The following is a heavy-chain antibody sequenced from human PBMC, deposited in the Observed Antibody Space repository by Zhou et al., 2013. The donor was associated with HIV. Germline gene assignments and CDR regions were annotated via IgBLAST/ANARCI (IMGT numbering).Heavy chain of an antibody. V-gene: IGHV1-3*04. CDR2: IDTGNGNT. J-gene: IGHJ4*02. Sequence: QVQLVQSGAEVKKPGASVKVSCKASGYTFTSYGISWVRQAPGQRLEWMGWIDTGNGNTKYSQNFQDRVTITRDISASTVYMEMTSLRSEDTAVYYCARSRFCSGGSCEGRADYWGQGTLVTVSS. D-gene: IGHD2-15*01. CDR3: ARSRFCSGGSCEGRADY. CDR1: GYTFTSYG.